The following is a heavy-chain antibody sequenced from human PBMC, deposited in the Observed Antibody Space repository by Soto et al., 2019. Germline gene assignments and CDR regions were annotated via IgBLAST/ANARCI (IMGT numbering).Heavy chain of an antibody. CDR3: SRGARHCTVTSCYGLLADF. V-gene: IGHV3-49*03. CDR2: FRSKAYGGTT. CDR1: GFIFGDFG. Sequence: PGGSLRLSCTASGFIFGDFGVSWFRQAPGKGPEWVGFFRSKAYGGTTEYAASVEGRFTISRDDSRNIAYLQMNSLNAEDTAVYYCSRGARHCTVTSCYGLLADFWGQGTQVTVSS. J-gene: IGHJ4*02. D-gene: IGHD2-2*01.